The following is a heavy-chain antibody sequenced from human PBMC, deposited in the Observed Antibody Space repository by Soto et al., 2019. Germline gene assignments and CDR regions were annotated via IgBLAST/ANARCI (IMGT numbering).Heavy chain of an antibody. J-gene: IGHJ5*02. CDR3: AKFYGGNSAHTYTIDP. CDR1: GFTFSSYA. D-gene: IGHD2-21*02. Sequence: EVQLLESGGGLVQPGGSLRLSCAASGFTFSSYAMSWVRQAPGKGLEWVSTISTSGGSTHYADSVKGRFTISRDNSKNTLYLHMNRLRAEDTAIYYCAKFYGGNSAHTYTIDPWGQGTRVNVSS. CDR2: ISTSGGST. V-gene: IGHV3-23*01.